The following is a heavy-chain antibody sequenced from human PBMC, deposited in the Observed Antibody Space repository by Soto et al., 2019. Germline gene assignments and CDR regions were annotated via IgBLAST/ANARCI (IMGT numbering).Heavy chain of an antibody. Sequence: PSETVSLTCTVSGGSMSGYYWSWIRLPPGKPMEWIGYVHDSWGAAYNPSLRSRVAISLDTSKSQFSLSLTSVSATDTAMYYCVRRGYGPLHGLVDVWGQGTTVTVS. CDR3: VRRGYGPLHGLVDV. V-gene: IGHV4-59*08. D-gene: IGHD5-18*01. CDR1: GGSMSGYY. CDR2: VHDSWGA. J-gene: IGHJ6*02.